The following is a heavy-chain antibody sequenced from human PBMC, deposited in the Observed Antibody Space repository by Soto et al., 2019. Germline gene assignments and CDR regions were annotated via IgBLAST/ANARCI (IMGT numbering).Heavy chain of an antibody. V-gene: IGHV1-69*14. J-gene: IGHJ3*01. CDR3: ARGHEFGGNSDAFHV. Sequence: QVQLVQSGAEVKKPGSSVKVSCKASGGSFRREAINWLRQAPGQGPEWMGNILPFFGTADYAQKFQGRVTVTADMSKTTVDMELNSLRVEDTAVYYLARGHEFGGNSDAFHVWGQGTTVIVSS. CDR2: ILPFFGTA. D-gene: IGHD2-15*01. CDR1: GGSFRREA.